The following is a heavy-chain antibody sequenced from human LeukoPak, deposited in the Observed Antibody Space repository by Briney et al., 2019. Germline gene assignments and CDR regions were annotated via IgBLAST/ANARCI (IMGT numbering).Heavy chain of an antibody. J-gene: IGHJ4*02. V-gene: IGHV3-30*02. CDR3: AKDQGRLGASMADS. CDR2: IHYDGSNK. D-gene: IGHD1-26*01. CDR1: RLSLSSYG. Sequence: GGSLRLFCAASRLSLSSYGMHWVRQAPGKGLEWLTFIHYDGSNKYYANSVAGRFTISRDNSKNTLYLQMNSLRPEDTAVYYCAKDQGRLGASMADSWGPGTLVTVSS.